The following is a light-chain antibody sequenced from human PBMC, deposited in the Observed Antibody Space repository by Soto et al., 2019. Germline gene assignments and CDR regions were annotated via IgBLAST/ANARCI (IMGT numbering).Light chain of an antibody. CDR1: SSDVDGYNY. CDR3: RSYTSSYNLV. V-gene: IGLV2-14*01. Sequence: QSVLTQPASVSGSPGQSITISCTGTSSDVDGYNYVSWYQQHPGEAPKLMIYDVSNRPSGVSNRFSGSKSGNTASLTISGLQAEDEADYYCRSYTSSYNLVFGGGTKLTVL. CDR2: DVS. J-gene: IGLJ2*01.